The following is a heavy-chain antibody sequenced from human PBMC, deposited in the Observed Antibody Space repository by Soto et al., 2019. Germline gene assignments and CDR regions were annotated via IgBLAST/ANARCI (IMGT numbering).Heavy chain of an antibody. V-gene: IGHV4-31*03. Sequence: PSETLSLTCRVSGDSTSRCGYYWSWIRQHPGKCLECIGYIHWSGNTYFNPSLKSRVSISLGTSSNQFSLNLTSVTAADTAVYYCARRAADYGDAFDIWGQGTTVTGSS. CDR3: ARRAADYGDAFDI. D-gene: IGHD4-17*01. CDR2: IHWSGNT. J-gene: IGHJ3*02. CDR1: GDSTSRCGYY.